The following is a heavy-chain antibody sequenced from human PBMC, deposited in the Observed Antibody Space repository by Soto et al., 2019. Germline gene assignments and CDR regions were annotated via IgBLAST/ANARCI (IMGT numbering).Heavy chain of an antibody. V-gene: IGHV1-2*04. CDR3: ARLNAVAGTSFDY. CDR1: GYTFTGYY. J-gene: IGHJ4*02. CDR2: INPNSGGT. Sequence: ASVKVSCKASGYTFTGYYMHWVRQAPGQGLEWMGWINPNSGGTNYAQKFQGWVTMTRDTSISTAYMELSRLRSDDTAVYYCARLNAVAGTSFDYWGQGTLVTVSS. D-gene: IGHD6-19*01.